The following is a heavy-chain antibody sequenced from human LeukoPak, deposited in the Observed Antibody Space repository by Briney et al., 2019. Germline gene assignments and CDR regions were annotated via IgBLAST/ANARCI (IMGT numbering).Heavy chain of an antibody. CDR1: GFTFSSYG. CDR3: AREILGAATALDL. D-gene: IGHD1-26*01. Sequence: GRSLRLSCAASGFTFSSYGMHWVRQAPGKGLEWVAVISYDGSNKYYADSVKGRFTISRDNAKNSLYLQMNSLRAEDRAVYYCAREILGAATALDLWGQGTLVTVSS. CDR2: ISYDGSNK. J-gene: IGHJ5*02. V-gene: IGHV3-30*03.